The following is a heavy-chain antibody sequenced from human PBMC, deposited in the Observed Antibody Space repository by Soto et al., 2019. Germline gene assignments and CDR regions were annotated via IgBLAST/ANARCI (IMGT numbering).Heavy chain of an antibody. D-gene: IGHD3-10*01. CDR1: GYTFTDYD. CDR3: ARNLYNTGSFDH. V-gene: IGHV1-8*02. Sequence: QVQLVQSGAEVKKPGASVKVSCKASGYTFTDYDINWVRQATGQGLEWMGWMTPNSGNTGYAQKFQGRVTMTRDTSRSTAYMELNSLPSADTAVYYCARNLYNTGSFDHWGQGTLVTVSS. J-gene: IGHJ4*02. CDR2: MTPNSGNT.